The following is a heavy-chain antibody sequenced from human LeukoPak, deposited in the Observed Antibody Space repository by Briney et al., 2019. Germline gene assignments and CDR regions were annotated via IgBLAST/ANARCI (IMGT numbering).Heavy chain of an antibody. CDR1: GFTFSKYA. D-gene: IGHD6-19*01. V-gene: IGHV3-23*01. Sequence: GGSLRLSCAVSGFTFSKYAMSWVRQAPGKGLEWVSGIRGSGGGTDYADSVKGRFTISRHNSKDTLYLQMNSLRSDDTAVYYCAKFSQWLEKYGRNDYWGQGTLVTVSS. CDR3: AKFSQWLEKYGRNDY. J-gene: IGHJ4*02. CDR2: IRGSGGGT.